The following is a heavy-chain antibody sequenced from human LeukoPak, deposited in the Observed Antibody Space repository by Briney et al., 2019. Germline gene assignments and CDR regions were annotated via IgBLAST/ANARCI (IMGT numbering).Heavy chain of an antibody. CDR3: ARVGRGYSYAFDY. J-gene: IGHJ4*02. CDR2: ISSSSSYI. D-gene: IGHD5-18*01. CDR1: GFTFSSYS. Sequence: GGSLRLSCAASGFTFSSYSMNWVRQAPGKGLEWVSSISSSSSYIYYADSVKGRFTISRDNAKNSLYLQMNSLRAEDTAVYYCARVGRGYSYAFDYWGQGTLVIVSS. V-gene: IGHV3-21*01.